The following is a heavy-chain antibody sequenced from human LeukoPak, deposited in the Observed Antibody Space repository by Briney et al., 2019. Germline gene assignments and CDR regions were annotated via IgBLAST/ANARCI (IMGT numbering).Heavy chain of an antibody. V-gene: IGHV1-8*01. CDR1: GYTFTSYD. J-gene: IGHJ4*02. CDR2: MNPNSGNT. Sequence: ASVKVSCKASGYTFTSYDINWVRQATGQGLEWMGWMNPNSGNTGYVQKFQGRLTMTRNTSISTAYMELSSLRSEDTAVYYCARGQSHDYVWGRVPLDYWGQGTLVTVSS. CDR3: ARGQSHDYVWGRVPLDY. D-gene: IGHD3-16*01.